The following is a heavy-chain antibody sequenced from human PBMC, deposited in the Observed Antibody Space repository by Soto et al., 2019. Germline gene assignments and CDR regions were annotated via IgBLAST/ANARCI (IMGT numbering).Heavy chain of an antibody. Sequence: PSETLSLTCTVSGGYIGGYYGSWIRQTPGKGLEWIGYIYYSGSTNYNPSLKSRVTISVDTSKNQFSLKLSSVTAADTAVYYCARDRMEPPYYYYYMDVWGKGTTVTVSS. D-gene: IGHD1-26*01. CDR1: GGYIGGYY. CDR2: IYYSGST. J-gene: IGHJ6*03. V-gene: IGHV4-59*01. CDR3: ARDRMEPPYYYYYMDV.